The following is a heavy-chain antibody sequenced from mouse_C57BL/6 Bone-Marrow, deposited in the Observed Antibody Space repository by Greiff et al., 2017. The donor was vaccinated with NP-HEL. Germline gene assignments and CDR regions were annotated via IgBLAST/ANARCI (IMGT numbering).Heavy chain of an antibody. CDR1: GFTFSDYG. V-gene: IGHV5-15*01. Sequence: EVQRVESGGGLVQPGGSLKLSCAASGFTFSDYGMAWVRQAPRKGPEWVAFISNLAYSLYSADTVTGRFTISRENAKNTLYLEMSSLRSEDTAMYYCARKEFVYWYFDVWGTGTTVTVSS. CDR2: ISNLAYSL. CDR3: ARKEFVYWYFDV. J-gene: IGHJ1*03.